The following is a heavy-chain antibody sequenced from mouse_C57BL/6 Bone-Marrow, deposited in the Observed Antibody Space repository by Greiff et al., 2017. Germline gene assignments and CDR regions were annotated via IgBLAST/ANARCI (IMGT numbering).Heavy chain of an antibody. CDR3: TGYGNYYY. J-gene: IGHJ2*01. Sequence: EVQGVESGAELVRPGASVKLSCTASGFNIKDDYMHWVKQRPEQGLEWIGWIDPENGDTEYASKFQGKATITADTSSNTAYLQLSSLTSEDTAVYYCTGYGNYYYWGQGTTLTVSS. CDR2: IDPENGDT. V-gene: IGHV14-4*01. CDR1: GFNIKDDY. D-gene: IGHD2-10*02.